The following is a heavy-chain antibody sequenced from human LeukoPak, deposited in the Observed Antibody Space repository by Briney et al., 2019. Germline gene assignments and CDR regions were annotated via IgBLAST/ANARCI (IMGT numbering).Heavy chain of an antibody. Sequence: GASVKVSCKASGYTFTGYYMHWVREAPGQGLEWMGWINPNSGGTNYAQKFQGRVTMTRDTSISTAYMELSRLRSDDTAVYYCARDRGPYGDYADYWGQGTLVTVSS. V-gene: IGHV1-2*02. CDR3: ARDRGPYGDYADY. J-gene: IGHJ4*02. CDR1: GYTFTGYY. CDR2: INPNSGGT. D-gene: IGHD4-17*01.